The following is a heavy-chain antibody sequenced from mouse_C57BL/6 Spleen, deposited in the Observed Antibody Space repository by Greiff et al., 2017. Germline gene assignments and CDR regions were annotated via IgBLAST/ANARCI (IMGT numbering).Heavy chain of an antibody. CDR1: GYTFTSYT. CDR2: INPSSGYT. J-gene: IGHJ4*01. V-gene: IGHV1-4*01. CDR3: ERQDYDDAMDD. D-gene: IGHD2-4*01. Sequence: VQLQQSGAELARPGASVKMSCKASGYTFTSYTMHWVKQRPGQGLEWIGYINPSSGYTKYNQKFKDKATLTADKSTSTAYMQLRRLTSEDSAVYYCERQDYDDAMDDWGQGTSVTVAS.